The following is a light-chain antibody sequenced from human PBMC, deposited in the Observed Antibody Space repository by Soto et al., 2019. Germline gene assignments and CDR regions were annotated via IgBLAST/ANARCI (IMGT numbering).Light chain of an antibody. V-gene: IGKV3-15*01. Sequence: EVVMTQSPATLSASPGERVILSCRASQNIGSNLAWYQQRPGQAPRLLMYGASTRATETPARFSGSGSATDFTLTISSLQSEDFAVYYCQQYGSSPPLTFGGGTKVDIK. CDR2: GAS. CDR3: QQYGSSPPLT. J-gene: IGKJ4*01. CDR1: QNIGSN.